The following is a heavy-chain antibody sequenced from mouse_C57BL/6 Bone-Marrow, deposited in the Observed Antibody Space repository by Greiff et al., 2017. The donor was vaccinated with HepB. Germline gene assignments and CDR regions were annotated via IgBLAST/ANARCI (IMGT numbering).Heavy chain of an antibody. CDR2: IYPGNSDT. J-gene: IGHJ1*03. CDR1: GYTFTSYW. CDR3: ARRASSWYFDV. Sequence: VQLQQSGTVLARPGASVKMSCKTSGYTFTSYWMHWVKQRPGQGLEWIGAIYPGNSDTSYNQKFKGKAKLTAVKSSSTAYMELRSLTSEDSAVYFCARRASSWYFDVWGTGTTVTVSS. D-gene: IGHD3-1*01. V-gene: IGHV1-5*01.